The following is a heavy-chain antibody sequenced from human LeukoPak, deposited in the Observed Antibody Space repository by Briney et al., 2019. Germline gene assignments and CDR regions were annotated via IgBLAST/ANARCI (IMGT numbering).Heavy chain of an antibody. CDR3: ARASMRLLWFGELSY. CDR1: GGSISSSNW. V-gene: IGHV4-4*02. J-gene: IGHJ4*02. Sequence: SETLSLTCAVSGGSISSSNWWSWVRQPPRKGLEWIGEIYHSGSTNYNPSLKSRVTISVDKSKNQFSLKLSSVTAADTAVYYCARASMRLLWFGELSYWGQGTLVTVSS. D-gene: IGHD3-10*01. CDR2: IYHSGST.